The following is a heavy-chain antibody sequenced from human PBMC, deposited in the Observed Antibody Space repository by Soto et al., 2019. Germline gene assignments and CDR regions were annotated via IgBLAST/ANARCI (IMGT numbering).Heavy chain of an antibody. CDR2: ISYDGSNK. V-gene: IGHV3-30-3*01. Sequence: PGGSMRLSCAASGFPFSSYAMHWVRQAPGKGLEWVAVISYDGSNKNYADSVKGRFTISRDNSKNTLYLQMNSLRAEDTAVYYCARGYDFWSGYYYPYGMDVWGQGTTVTVSS. D-gene: IGHD3-3*01. J-gene: IGHJ6*02. CDR3: ARGYDFWSGYYYPYGMDV. CDR1: GFPFSSYA.